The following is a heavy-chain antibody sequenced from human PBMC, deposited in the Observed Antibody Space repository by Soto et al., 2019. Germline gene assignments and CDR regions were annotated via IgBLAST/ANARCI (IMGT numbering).Heavy chain of an antibody. CDR3: AKDNHEGLLWFGDFVPDYYYYGMDV. CDR1: GFTFSSYA. J-gene: IGHJ6*02. D-gene: IGHD3-10*01. V-gene: IGHV3-23*01. Sequence: PGGSLRLSCAASGFTFSSYAMSWVRQAPGKGLEWVSAISGSGGSTYYADSVKGRFTISRDNSKNTLYLQMNSLRAEDTAVYYCAKDNHEGLLWFGDFVPDYYYYGMDVWGQGTTVTVSS. CDR2: ISGSGGST.